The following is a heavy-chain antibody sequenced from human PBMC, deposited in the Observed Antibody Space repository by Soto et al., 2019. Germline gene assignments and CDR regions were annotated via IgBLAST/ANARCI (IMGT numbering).Heavy chain of an antibody. V-gene: IGHV4-59*01. CDR3: ARKYDFWSGCMDV. J-gene: IGHJ6*02. Sequence: SETLSLTCTVSGGSISSYYWSWIRQPPGKGLEWIGYTYYSGSTNYNPSLKSRVTISVDTSKNQFSLKLSSVTAADTAVYYCARKYDFWSGCMDVWGQGTTVTVSS. CDR1: GGSISSYY. CDR2: TYYSGST. D-gene: IGHD3-3*01.